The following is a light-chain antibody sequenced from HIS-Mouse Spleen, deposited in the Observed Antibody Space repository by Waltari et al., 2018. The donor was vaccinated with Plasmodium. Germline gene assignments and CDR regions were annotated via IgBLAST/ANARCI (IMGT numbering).Light chain of an antibody. CDR2: DVS. V-gene: IGLV2-14*03. J-gene: IGLJ3*02. CDR3: SSYTSSSTRV. CDR1: SSDVGGYNY. Sequence: QSALTQPASVSGSPGQSITISCTGTSSDVGGYNYVSWYQQHPGKAPKRMIYDVSNRPSGVSNRFSGSKSGNTASLTISGLQAEDEADYYSSSYTSSSTRVFGGGTKLTVL.